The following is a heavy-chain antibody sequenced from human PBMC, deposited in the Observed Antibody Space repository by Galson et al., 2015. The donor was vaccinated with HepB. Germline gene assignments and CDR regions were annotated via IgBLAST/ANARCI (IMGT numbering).Heavy chain of an antibody. J-gene: IGHJ4*02. Sequence: SLRLSCAASGFTFRKSWMSWVRQAPGKGLEWVGNIKEDGSETHFVDSVKGRFAMSRDNARSSLYLQMNSLRVEDTAVYYCARAKGKDYGDYAYDYWGQGVVVTVSS. V-gene: IGHV3-7*01. CDR1: GFTFRKSW. D-gene: IGHD4-17*01. CDR2: IKEDGSET. CDR3: ARAKGKDYGDYAYDY.